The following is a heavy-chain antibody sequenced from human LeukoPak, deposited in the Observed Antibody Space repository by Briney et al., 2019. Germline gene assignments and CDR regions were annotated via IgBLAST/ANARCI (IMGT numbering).Heavy chain of an antibody. J-gene: IGHJ6*03. CDR1: GYTFTSYG. V-gene: IGHV1-18*01. CDR3: ARSGRSAAGLYYYYYYMDV. D-gene: IGHD6-13*01. Sequence: ASVKVSCKASGYTFTSYGISWVRQAPGQGLEWMGWISAYNGNTNYAQKLQGRVTMTTDTSTSTAYMELRSLRSDDTAVYYCARSGRSAAGLYYYYYYMDVWGKGTTVTVSS. CDR2: ISAYNGNT.